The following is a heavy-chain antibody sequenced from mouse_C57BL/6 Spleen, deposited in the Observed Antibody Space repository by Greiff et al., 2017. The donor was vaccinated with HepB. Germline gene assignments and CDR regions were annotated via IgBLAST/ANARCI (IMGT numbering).Heavy chain of an antibody. CDR3: ARHDRSAWFGC. D-gene: IGHD2-14*01. V-gene: IGHV5-9*01. Sequence: EVTLVEAGGGLVKPGASLKLSCAASGFTFRSSTMSWVRQTPEKRLEWVATICGGGGNNEYPASVKGRITISRDNAKCTLYLQMSSLRSEDTALDDCARHDRSAWFGCWGHETLVTVYA. CDR1: GFTFRSST. CDR2: ICGGGGNN. J-gene: IGHJ3*01.